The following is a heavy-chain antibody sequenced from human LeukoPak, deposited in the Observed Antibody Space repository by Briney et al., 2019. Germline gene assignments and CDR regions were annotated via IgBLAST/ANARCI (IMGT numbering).Heavy chain of an antibody. D-gene: IGHD1-26*01. CDR1: GFTFDDYV. J-gene: IGHJ3*02. CDR2: INWNGDST. CDR3: ARELGLVGATPGAAFDI. V-gene: IGHV3-20*03. Sequence: GGSLRLSYAASGFTFDDYVMSWVRQAPGKGVEWGSGINWNGDSTGYPDSVKGRFIISRDNAKTSPYLQISSLSAEDTALFYCARELGLVGATPGAAFDIWGHGTMVTVSS.